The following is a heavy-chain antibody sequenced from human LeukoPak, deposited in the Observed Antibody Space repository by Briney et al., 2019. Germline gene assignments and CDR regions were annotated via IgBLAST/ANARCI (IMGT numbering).Heavy chain of an antibody. CDR2: ISVYNGNT. CDR3: ARVPLYGDYWYNWFDP. J-gene: IGHJ5*02. V-gene: IGHV1-18*01. CDR1: GYTFTISG. D-gene: IGHD4-17*01. Sequence: GASVTLSCKASGYTFTISGISWIRHAPGQGLEWVGWISVYNGNTNYAQKLQGRVTMTTDTSTSTAYMELRSLRSDDTAVYYCARVPLYGDYWYNWFDPWGQGTLVTVSS.